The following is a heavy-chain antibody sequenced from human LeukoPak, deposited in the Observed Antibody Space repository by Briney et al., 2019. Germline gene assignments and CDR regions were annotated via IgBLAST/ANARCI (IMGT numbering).Heavy chain of an antibody. CDR1: GYTFTSYD. J-gene: IGHJ4*02. D-gene: IGHD4-17*01. V-gene: IGHV1-8*01. CDR3: AISLYGDYVGLAP. Sequence: ASVKVSCKASGYTFTSYDINWVRQATGQGLEWMGWMNPNSGNTGYAQKFQGRVTMTRNTSISTAYMELSSLRSEATAVYYCAISLYGDYVGLAPWGQGTLVTVSS. CDR2: MNPNSGNT.